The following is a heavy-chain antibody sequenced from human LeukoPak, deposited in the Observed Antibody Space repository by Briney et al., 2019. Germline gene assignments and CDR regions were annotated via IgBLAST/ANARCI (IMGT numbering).Heavy chain of an antibody. CDR1: GFTFSSYS. Sequence: GGSLRLSWAASGFTFSSYSMNWVRQAPGKGLEWVSSISSSGSYIYYADSVKGRFTISRDNAKNSLYLQMNSLRAEDTAVYYCARDLVFDRGAYWGQGTLVTVSS. J-gene: IGHJ4*02. CDR2: ISSSGSYI. V-gene: IGHV3-21*01. CDR3: ARDLVFDRGAY. D-gene: IGHD3-16*01.